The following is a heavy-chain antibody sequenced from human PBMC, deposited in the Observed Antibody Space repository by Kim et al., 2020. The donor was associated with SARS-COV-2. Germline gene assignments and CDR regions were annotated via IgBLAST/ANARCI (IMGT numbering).Heavy chain of an antibody. D-gene: IGHD3-10*01. V-gene: IGHV3-23*01. CDR1: GFTFSNYA. J-gene: IGHJ4*02. Sequence: GGSLRLSCAASGFTFSNYAMSWVRQAPGKGLEWVSAISGSGSGATTYYADSVKGRFTISRDNSKKTLYVQMNSLRAEDTAVYFCAKDVRPWFGSGGDYWGQGTLVSVSS. CDR2: ISGSGSGATT. CDR3: AKDVRPWFGSGGDY.